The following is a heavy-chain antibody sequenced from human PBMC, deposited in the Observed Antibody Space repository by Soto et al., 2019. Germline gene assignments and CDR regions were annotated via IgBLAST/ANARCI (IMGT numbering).Heavy chain of an antibody. J-gene: IGHJ6*02. CDR3: AREQQWLVPGMDV. D-gene: IGHD6-19*01. CDR2: INPNSGGT. V-gene: IGHV1-2*02. Sequence: DSVKVSCKASGYTFTGYYMHWVRQAPGQGLEWMGWINPNSGGTNYAQKFQGRVTMTRDTSISTAYMELSRLRSDDTAVYYRAREQQWLVPGMDVWGQGTTGT. CDR1: GYTFTGYY.